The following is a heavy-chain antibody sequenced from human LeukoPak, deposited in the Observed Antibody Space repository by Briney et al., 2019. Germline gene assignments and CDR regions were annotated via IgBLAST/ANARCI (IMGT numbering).Heavy chain of an antibody. CDR1: GGSISSSSYY. D-gene: IGHD3-10*01. J-gene: IGHJ4*02. CDR3: ARTFRYYYGSGSYYTPSKYYSDY. CDR2: IYTSGNT. Sequence: SETLSLTCTVSGGSISSSSYYWGWIRQPAGKGLEWIGRIYTSGNTHYNLSLKSRVTISVDTSKNQFSLKLSSVTAADTAVYYCARTFRYYYGSGSYYTPSKYYSDYWGQGTLVTVSS. V-gene: IGHV4-61*02.